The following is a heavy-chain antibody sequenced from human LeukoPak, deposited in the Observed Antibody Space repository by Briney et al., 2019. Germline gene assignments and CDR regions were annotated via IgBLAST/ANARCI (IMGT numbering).Heavy chain of an antibody. J-gene: IGHJ3*02. V-gene: IGHV1-18*01. CDR2: ISAYNGNT. CDR1: GYTFTSYG. D-gene: IGHD3-10*01. CDR3: ARVYGSGSFDAFDI. Sequence: ASVKVSCKASGYTFTSYGISWVRQAPGQGLEWMGWISAYNGNTIYAQKLQGRVTMTTDTSTSTAYMELRSLRSDDTAVYYCARVYGSGSFDAFDIWGQGTMVTVSS.